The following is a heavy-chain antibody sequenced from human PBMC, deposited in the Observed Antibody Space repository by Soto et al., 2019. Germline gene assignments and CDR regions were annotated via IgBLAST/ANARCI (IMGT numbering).Heavy chain of an antibody. J-gene: IGHJ3*02. CDR3: AGGPYSSGGYVTFDI. CDR1: GFTFSNYG. CDR2: IWYDGNNK. D-gene: IGHD6-19*01. V-gene: IGHV3-33*01. Sequence: GGSLRLSCAASGFTFSNYGMHWVRQAPGKGLEWVADIWYDGNNKFYADSVKGRFTLSRDNSKNTLFLQMNSLRAEDTAVYYCAGGPYSSGGYVTFDIWGQGTMVNVS.